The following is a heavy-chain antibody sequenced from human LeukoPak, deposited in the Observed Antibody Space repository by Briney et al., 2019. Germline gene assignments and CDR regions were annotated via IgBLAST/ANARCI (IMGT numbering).Heavy chain of an antibody. CDR1: GGSINSYY. V-gene: IGHV4-59*01. J-gene: IGHJ3*02. D-gene: IGHD3-16*01. CDR3: ARTLMGFDI. CDR2: IYYSGST. Sequence: SETLSLTCTVSGGSINSYYWSWIRQPPGKGLEWIGYIYYSGSTNYNPSLKSRVTISVDTSKNQFSLKLSSVTAADTAVYYCARTLMGFDIWGQGTMVTVSS.